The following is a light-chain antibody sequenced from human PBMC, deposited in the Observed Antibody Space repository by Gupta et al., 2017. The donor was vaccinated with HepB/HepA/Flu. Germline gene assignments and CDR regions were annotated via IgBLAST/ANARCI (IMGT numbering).Light chain of an antibody. Sequence: EIVFTQSPATLSLSPGERATLSCRASQTVSSYLAWYQQKPGQAPRLLIYDASNRATGVPARFSGSGSGTXFTLTIXSLEPEDFAVYYCQQCDNCPFTFGXGTKVDIK. CDR1: QTVSSY. J-gene: IGKJ3*01. CDR2: DAS. V-gene: IGKV3-11*01. CDR3: QQCDNCPFT.